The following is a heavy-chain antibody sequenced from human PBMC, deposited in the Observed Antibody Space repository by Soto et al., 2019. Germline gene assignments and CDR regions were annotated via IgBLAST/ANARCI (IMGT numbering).Heavy chain of an antibody. CDR2: MNPNSGNT. J-gene: IGHJ4*02. D-gene: IGHD3-22*01. CDR3: ARDAFFSYYYDSSGYYYFDY. CDR1: GYTFTSYD. V-gene: IGHV1-8*01. Sequence: ASVKVSCKASGYTFTSYDINWVRQATGQGLEWMGWMNPNSGNTGYAQKFQGRVTMTRNTSISTAYMELSSLRSEDTAVYYCARDAFFSYYYDSSGYYYFDYWGQGTLVTVSS.